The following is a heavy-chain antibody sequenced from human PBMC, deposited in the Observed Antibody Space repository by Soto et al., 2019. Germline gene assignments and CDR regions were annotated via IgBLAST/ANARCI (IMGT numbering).Heavy chain of an antibody. J-gene: IGHJ2*01. CDR2: IYYSGST. CDR1: GGSISSRGYY. CDR3: ASAYGMATRYFDL. V-gene: IGHV4-31*03. Sequence: QVHLQESGPGLVKPSQTLSLTCTVSGGSISSRGYYWSWIRQHPGKGLEWIGYIYYSGSTYYNPSLKSRVTITVDTSKNQFSLKLSSVTAADTAVYYCASAYGMATRYFDLWGRGTLVTVTS. D-gene: IGHD2-15*01.